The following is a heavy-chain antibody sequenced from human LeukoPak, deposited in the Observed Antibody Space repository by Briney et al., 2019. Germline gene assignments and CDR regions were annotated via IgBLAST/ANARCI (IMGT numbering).Heavy chain of an antibody. D-gene: IGHD3-22*01. CDR2: IYYSGST. J-gene: IGHJ3*02. Sequence: SETLSLTCTVSGGSISSSSYYWGWIRQPPGKGLEWIGSIYYSGSTYYNPSLKSRVTISVDTSKNQFSLKLSSVTAADTAVYYCARWYYYGTSGRFRAFDIWGQGTMVTVSS. V-gene: IGHV4-39*01. CDR1: GGSISSSSYY. CDR3: ARWYYYGTSGRFRAFDI.